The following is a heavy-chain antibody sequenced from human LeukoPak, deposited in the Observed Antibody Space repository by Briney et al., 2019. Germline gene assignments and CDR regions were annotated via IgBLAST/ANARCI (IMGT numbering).Heavy chain of an antibody. V-gene: IGHV3-23*01. CDR1: GFTFDDYA. D-gene: IGHD3-3*01. CDR3: AKVGGGDFWSGYYY. J-gene: IGHJ4*02. Sequence: GGSLRLSCAASGFTFDDYAMHWVRQAPGKGLEWVSAISGSGGSTYYADSVKGRFTISRDNSKNTLYLQMNSLRAEDTAVYYCAKVGGGDFWSGYYYWGQGTLVTVSS. CDR2: ISGSGGST.